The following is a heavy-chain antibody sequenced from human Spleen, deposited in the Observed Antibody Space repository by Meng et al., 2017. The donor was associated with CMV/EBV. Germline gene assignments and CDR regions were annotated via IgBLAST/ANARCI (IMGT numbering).Heavy chain of an antibody. J-gene: IGHJ4*02. D-gene: IGHD2-2*02. Sequence: GGSLRLSCAASGLTFSSYGMSWVRQAPGKGLEWVSYISSSSSTIYYADSVKGRFTISRDNFKNTLYLQMNSLRAEDTAVYYCARDSRGLLYLGSVDYWGQGTLVTVSS. CDR2: ISSSSSTI. CDR3: ARDSRGLLYLGSVDY. CDR1: GLTFSSYG. V-gene: IGHV3-48*01.